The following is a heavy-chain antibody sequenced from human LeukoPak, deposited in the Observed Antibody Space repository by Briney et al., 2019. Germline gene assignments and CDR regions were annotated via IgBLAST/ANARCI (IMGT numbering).Heavy chain of an antibody. CDR1: GGSISSYY. CDR2: IYYSGST. J-gene: IGHJ4*02. D-gene: IGHD5-12*01. V-gene: IGHV4-59*01. Sequence: SETLSLTCTVSGGSISSYYWSWIRQPPGKGLEWIGYIYYSGSTNYNPSLKSRVTISVDTSKNQFSLKLSSVTAADTAVYYCARLSSGYLMSGYYFDYWGQGTLVTVSS. CDR3: ARLSSGYLMSGYYFDY.